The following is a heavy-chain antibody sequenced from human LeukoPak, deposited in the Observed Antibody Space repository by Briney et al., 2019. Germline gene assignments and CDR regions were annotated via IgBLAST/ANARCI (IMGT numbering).Heavy chain of an antibody. CDR1: GGSISNYY. Sequence: PSETLSLTCSVSGGSISNYYWRWIRQPPGKGLEWIGYISYSGITSYNPSLKSRLTMSMDTSKNQFSLKLISVTAADTAVYYCARLRSWQLGVDYWGRGTLATVSS. J-gene: IGHJ4*02. V-gene: IGHV4-59*08. CDR3: ARLRSWQLGVDY. CDR2: ISYSGIT. D-gene: IGHD6-13*01.